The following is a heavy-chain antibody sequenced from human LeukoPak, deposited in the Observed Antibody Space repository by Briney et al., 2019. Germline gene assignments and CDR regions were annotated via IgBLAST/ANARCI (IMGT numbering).Heavy chain of an antibody. D-gene: IGHD3-22*01. CDR1: GFTFSDHY. V-gene: IGHV3-11*04. CDR3: ARDSGYYLFDY. Sequence: GGSLRLSRAASGFTFSDHYMSWIRQAPGKGLECVSYISSGGSTTYYTDSVEGRFTISRDNSKNTLYLQMNSLRAEDTAVYYCARDSGYYLFDYWGQGTLVTVSS. J-gene: IGHJ4*02. CDR2: ISSGGSTT.